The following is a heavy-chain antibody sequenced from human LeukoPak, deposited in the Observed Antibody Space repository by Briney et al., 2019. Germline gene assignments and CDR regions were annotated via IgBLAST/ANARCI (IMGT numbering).Heavy chain of an antibody. CDR1: GGSFSGYY. CDR3: ARWDPGVLAGYDY. Sequence: SETLSLTCAVYGGSFSGYYWSWIRQPPGKGLEWIGELTHSGSANYNPSLKSRVTISVDTSKNQLSLKLSSVTAADTAVYYCARWDPGVLAGYDYWGQGTQVTVSS. D-gene: IGHD3-9*01. V-gene: IGHV4-34*01. CDR2: LTHSGSA. J-gene: IGHJ4*02.